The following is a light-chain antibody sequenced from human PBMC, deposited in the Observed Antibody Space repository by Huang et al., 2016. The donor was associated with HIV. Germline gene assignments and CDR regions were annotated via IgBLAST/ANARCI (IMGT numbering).Light chain of an antibody. CDR3: QQSRSLPRT. J-gene: IGKJ4*01. CDR2: AAS. V-gene: IGKV1-39*01. CDR1: ENIVYS. Sequence: EIQLTQSPSSLSASVGDGITITCRASENIVYSLSWFPQRPGRAPEALIYAASRLHAGVPSKFSATGSGANFTLSIDGLGPEDFATYDCQQSRSLPRTYGGGTKVDI.